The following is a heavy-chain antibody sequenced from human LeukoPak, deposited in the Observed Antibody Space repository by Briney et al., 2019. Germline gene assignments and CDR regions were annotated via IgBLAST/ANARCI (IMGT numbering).Heavy chain of an antibody. D-gene: IGHD2-21*02. J-gene: IGHJ5*02. CDR3: AREGDCGGDCYLNWFDP. V-gene: IGHV4-61*02. CDR2: IYTSGST. CDR1: GGSISSGSYY. Sequence: PSQTLSLTCTVSGGSISSGSYYWSWIRQPAGKGLEWIGRIYTSGSTNYNPSLQSRVTISVDTSKNQFSLKLSSVTAADTAVYYCAREGDCGGDCYLNWFDPWGQGTLVTVSS.